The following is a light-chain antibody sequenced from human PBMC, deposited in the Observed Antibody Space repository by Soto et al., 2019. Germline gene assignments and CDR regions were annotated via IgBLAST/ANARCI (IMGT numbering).Light chain of an antibody. CDR3: QQRSNWPPLT. J-gene: IGKJ4*01. V-gene: IGKV3-11*01. CDR2: DAS. Sequence: EIVLTQSXAXXSLSPGERATXXXRASQSVSSYXAWYQQKPGQAPRLLIYDASNRATGIPARFXXSGSGTDFTLTISSLEPEDFAVYYCQQRSNWPPLTFGGGTKVEIK. CDR1: QSVSSY.